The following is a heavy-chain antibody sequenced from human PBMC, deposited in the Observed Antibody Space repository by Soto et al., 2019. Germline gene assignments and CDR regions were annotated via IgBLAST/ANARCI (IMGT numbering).Heavy chain of an antibody. Sequence: SVKVSCKASGFTFTSSAVQWARQARGQRLEWIGWIVVGSGNTNYAQKFQERVTITRDMSTSTAYMELSSLRSEDTAVYYCAADTLRFLGYYYYGMDVWGQGTTVTVSS. V-gene: IGHV1-58*01. J-gene: IGHJ6*02. CDR2: IVVGSGNT. CDR1: GFTFTSSA. D-gene: IGHD3-3*01. CDR3: AADTLRFLGYYYYGMDV.